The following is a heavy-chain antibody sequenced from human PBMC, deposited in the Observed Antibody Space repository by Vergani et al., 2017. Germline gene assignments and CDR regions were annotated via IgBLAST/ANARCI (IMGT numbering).Heavy chain of an antibody. CDR2: ISYDGSNK. CDR3: ARIPLPRVYNWFDP. V-gene: IGHV3-30*03. Sequence: QVQLVESGGGVVQPGRSLRLSCAASGFTFSSYGMHWVRQAPGKGLEWVAVISYDGSNKYYADSVKGRFTISRDNSKNTLYLQMNSLRAEDTAVYYCARIPLPRVYNWFDPWGQGTLVTVSS. J-gene: IGHJ5*02. CDR1: GFTFSSYG.